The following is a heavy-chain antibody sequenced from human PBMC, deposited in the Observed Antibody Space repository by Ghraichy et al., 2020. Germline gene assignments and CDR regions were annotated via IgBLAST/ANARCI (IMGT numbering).Heavy chain of an antibody. CDR2: KSYDGSKK. CDR1: GFTFSSHG. J-gene: IGHJ4*02. V-gene: IGHV3-30*18. CDR3: AKDGAAAGTFEY. D-gene: IGHD6-13*01. Sequence: GESLNISCAASGFTFSSHGMHWVRQAPGKGLEWVAVKSYDGSKKYYVDSVKGRFTISRDNSKNTLYLQMNSLRAEDTAVFYCAKDGAAAGTFEYWGQGTLVTVSS.